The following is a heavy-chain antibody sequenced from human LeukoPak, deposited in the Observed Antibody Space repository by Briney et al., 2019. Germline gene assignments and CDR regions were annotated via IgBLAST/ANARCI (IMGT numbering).Heavy chain of an antibody. CDR2: IYTSGST. CDR1: GGSISSYY. D-gene: IGHD3-22*01. CDR3: ARASGNYDSSGYYYVGYAFDI. J-gene: IGHJ3*02. V-gene: IGHV4-4*09. Sequence: KSSETLSLTCTVSGGSISSYYWSWIRQPPGKGLEWIGYIYTSGSTNYNPSLKSRVTISVDKSKNQFSLKLSSVTAADTAVYYCARASGNYDSSGYYYVGYAFDIWGQGTMVTVSS.